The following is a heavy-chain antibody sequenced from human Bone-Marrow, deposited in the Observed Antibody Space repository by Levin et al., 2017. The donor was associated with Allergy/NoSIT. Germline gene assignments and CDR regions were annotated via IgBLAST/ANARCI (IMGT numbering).Heavy chain of an antibody. Sequence: KSGGSLRLSCAVYGGSFSGYYWSWIRQPPGKGLEWIGEINHSGSTNYNPSLKSRVTISVDTSKNQFSLKLSSVTAADTAVYYCARGLYLNYWGQGTLVTVSS. CDR3: ARGLYLNY. J-gene: IGHJ4*02. CDR2: INHSGST. V-gene: IGHV4-34*01. CDR1: GGSFSGYY. D-gene: IGHD5/OR15-5a*01.